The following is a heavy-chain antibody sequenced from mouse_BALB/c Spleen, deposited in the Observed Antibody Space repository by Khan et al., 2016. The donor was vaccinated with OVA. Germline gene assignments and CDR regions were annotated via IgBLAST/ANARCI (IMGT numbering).Heavy chain of an antibody. CDR1: GYSFTSYW. CDR3: PRSYDSFYFDY. Sequence: EVQLQQSGTVLARPGTSVKMSCKASGYSFTSYWMHWVKQRPGQGLEWIGAIYPGISDTRYNQKFKGKAKLTAVTSASTVSSEFSSLTNEDSAVYYCPRSYDSFYFDYWGQGSTLAVSS. D-gene: IGHD2-4*01. J-gene: IGHJ2*01. CDR2: IYPGISDT. V-gene: IGHV1-5*01.